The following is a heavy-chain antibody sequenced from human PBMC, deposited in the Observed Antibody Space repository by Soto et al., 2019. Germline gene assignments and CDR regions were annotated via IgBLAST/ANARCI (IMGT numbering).Heavy chain of an antibody. J-gene: IGHJ6*02. CDR2: ISAYNGNT. D-gene: IGHD4-17*01. V-gene: IGHV1-18*01. CDR3: ARVGVGDYGDYLNPYYYYGMDV. CDR1: GYTFTSYG. Sequence: ASVKVSCKASGYTFTSYGISWVRQAPGQGLEWMGWISAYNGNTDYAQKLQGRVTMTTDTSTSTAYMELRSLRSDDTAVYYCARVGVGDYGDYLNPYYYYGMDVWGQGTTVTVSS.